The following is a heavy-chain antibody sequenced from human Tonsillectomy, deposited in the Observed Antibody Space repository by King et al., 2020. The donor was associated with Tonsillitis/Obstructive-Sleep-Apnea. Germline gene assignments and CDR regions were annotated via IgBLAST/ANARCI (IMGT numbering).Heavy chain of an antibody. Sequence: VQLVESGGGLVQPGGSLKLSCAASGFTFSGSAMHWVRQASGKRLEWVGRIRSKANSYATAYAASVKGRFTISRDDSKNTAYLQMNSLKTEDTAVYYCTRRKTDDSSGYYYGWGQGTLVTVSS. D-gene: IGHD3-22*01. J-gene: IGHJ4*02. CDR3: TRRKTDDSSGYYYG. CDR1: GFTFSGSA. V-gene: IGHV3-73*02. CDR2: IRSKANSYAT.